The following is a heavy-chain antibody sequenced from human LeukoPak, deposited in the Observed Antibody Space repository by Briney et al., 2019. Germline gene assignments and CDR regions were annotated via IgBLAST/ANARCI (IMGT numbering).Heavy chain of an antibody. D-gene: IGHD1-26*01. CDR3: VRQQTPHGNFDY. Sequence: GGSLRLSCAASGFTFSSYDMHWVRQATGKGLEWVSAIGTAGDTFYPGSVKGRFTISRENAKNSLSLQMNSLRAEDTAVYYCVRQQTPHGNFDYWGQGTLVTVSS. V-gene: IGHV3-13*01. CDR1: GFTFSSYD. CDR2: IGTAGDT. J-gene: IGHJ4*02.